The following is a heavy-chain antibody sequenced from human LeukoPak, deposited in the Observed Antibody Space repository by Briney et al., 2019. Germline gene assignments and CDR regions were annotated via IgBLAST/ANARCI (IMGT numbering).Heavy chain of an antibody. Sequence: ARSMRLSCAASGFTFSSYAMSWVRQAPGTGLEWLSAISGSGGSTFYADSVKGRFTISRDNSKNTLYLQMNSLRAEDTAVYHCAKESAIVGATAADYWGQGTPVTVSS. D-gene: IGHD1-26*01. J-gene: IGHJ4*02. CDR2: ISGSGGST. V-gene: IGHV3-23*01. CDR1: GFTFSSYA. CDR3: AKESAIVGATAADY.